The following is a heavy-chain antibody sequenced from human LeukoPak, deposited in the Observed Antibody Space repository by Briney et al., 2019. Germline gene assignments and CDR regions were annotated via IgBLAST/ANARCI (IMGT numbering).Heavy chain of an antibody. J-gene: IGHJ4*02. CDR2: IYTSGST. CDR3: ARVNTDSGSYPFDY. CDR1: GGSISSYY. Sequence: PSETLSLTCTVSGGSISSYYWSWIRQPPGKGLEWIGRIYTSGSTNYNPSLKSRVTMSVDTSKNQFSLKLSSVTAADTAVYYCARVNTDSGSYPFDYWGQGTLVTVSS. V-gene: IGHV4-4*07. D-gene: IGHD1-26*01.